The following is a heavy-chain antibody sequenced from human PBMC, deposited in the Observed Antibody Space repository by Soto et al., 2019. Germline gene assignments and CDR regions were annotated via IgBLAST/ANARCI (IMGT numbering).Heavy chain of an antibody. CDR3: ARDKPQEPEPGKVRYWYYAMDV. V-gene: IGHV1-2*04. D-gene: IGHD6-13*01. Sequence: QVQLVQSGAEVKKPGASVKVSCKASGYTFTDYYIHWVRQAPGQGLEWMGWINPNSGATNYAQKFQDWVTMTRDTSIDIAYMELSRLRSDDTAVYYCARDKPQEPEPGKVRYWYYAMDVWGQGTTVTVSS. CDR2: INPNSGAT. CDR1: GYTFTDYY. J-gene: IGHJ6*02.